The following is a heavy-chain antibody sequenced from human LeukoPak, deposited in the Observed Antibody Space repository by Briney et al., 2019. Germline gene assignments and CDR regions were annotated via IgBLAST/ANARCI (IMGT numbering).Heavy chain of an antibody. CDR3: ARAARGYCSSTSCYVTYYYYYYGMDV. V-gene: IGHV4-30-2*01. J-gene: IGHJ6*02. Sequence: SETLSLTCTVSGGSNSSGVNYWSWIRQPPGRGLEWIGYIYRTGSTYYNPSLKSRVTISVDTSKNQFSLKLSSVTAADTAVYYCARAARGYCSSTSCYVTYYYYYYGMDVWGQGTTVTVSS. D-gene: IGHD2-2*01. CDR2: IYRTGST. CDR1: GGSNSSGVNY.